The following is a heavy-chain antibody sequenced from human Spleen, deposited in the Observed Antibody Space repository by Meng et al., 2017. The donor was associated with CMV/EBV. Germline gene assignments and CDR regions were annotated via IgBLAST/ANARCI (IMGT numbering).Heavy chain of an antibody. Sequence: GESLKISCAASGFTFSSYSINWVRQAPGKGLEWVSYISSRSTTIHYADSVKGRFTVSRDNAKKSLYLQMNSLRAEDTAVYYCARVVPDYDFWSGYYPLDYYYGMDVWGQGTTVTVSS. D-gene: IGHD3-3*01. CDR2: ISSRSTTI. V-gene: IGHV3-48*04. J-gene: IGHJ6*02. CDR1: GFTFSSYS. CDR3: ARVVPDYDFWSGYYPLDYYYGMDV.